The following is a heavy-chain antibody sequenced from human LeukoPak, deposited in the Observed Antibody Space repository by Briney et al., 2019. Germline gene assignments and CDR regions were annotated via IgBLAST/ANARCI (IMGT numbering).Heavy chain of an antibody. CDR2: ISDDGGKK. CDR1: GFTFSNYD. V-gene: IGHV3-30*03. J-gene: IGHJ4*02. CDR3: ARERGDLILDH. Sequence: GGSLRLSCAASGFTFSNYDMHWVRQAPGKGLEWVAVISDDGGKKYYADSVKGRFTISRDSSKKTLDLQMNSLRAEDTAVYYCARERGDLILDHWGQGTLVTVSS. D-gene: IGHD2-8*01.